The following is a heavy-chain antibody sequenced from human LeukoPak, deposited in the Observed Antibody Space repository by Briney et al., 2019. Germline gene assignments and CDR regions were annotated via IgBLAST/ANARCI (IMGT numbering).Heavy chain of an antibody. CDR3: ARDNSVGETAWWFDP. CDR2: INPKSGGT. J-gene: IGHJ5*02. CDR1: GYKFSDYY. V-gene: IGHV1-2*02. Sequence: ASVKVSCKASGYKFSDYYLHWVRQAPGQGLEWMGWINPKSGGTKYAQKFQGRVTMTRDTTISTAYMEVSRLRSDDTAVYYCARDNSVGETAWWFDPWGQGTLVTVSS. D-gene: IGHD1-26*01.